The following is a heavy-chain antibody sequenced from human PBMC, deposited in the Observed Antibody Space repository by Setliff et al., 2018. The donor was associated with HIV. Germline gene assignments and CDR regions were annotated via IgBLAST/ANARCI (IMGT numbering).Heavy chain of an antibody. Sequence: ASVKVSCKASGYTFTGYYMHWVRQAPGQGLEWMGWINPNSGGTNYAQIFQGRVTMTRDTSISTAYMELSRLRSDDTAVYYCARGTKLVWGRWFDPWGQGTLVTVSS. CDR3: ARGTKLVWGRWFDP. CDR1: GYTFTGYY. J-gene: IGHJ5*02. CDR2: INPNSGGT. D-gene: IGHD6-6*01. V-gene: IGHV1-2*02.